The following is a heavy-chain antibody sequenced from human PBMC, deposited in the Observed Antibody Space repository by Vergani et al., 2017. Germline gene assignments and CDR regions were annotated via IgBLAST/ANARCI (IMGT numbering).Heavy chain of an antibody. CDR3: VRARXSGPCFMSNWFDS. Sequence: QVQLVESGGGVVQPGGSLTLSCIASGFTFRIYGMHWVRQAPGKGLEWVAFIRYDGTKRFYGEYVKGRFTISRDNAKNTLYLEMNSLRGDDTAIYYCVRARXSGPCFMSNWFDSWGQGTLVTVSS. CDR1: GFTFRIYG. CDR2: IRYDGTKR. D-gene: IGHD2-15*01. V-gene: IGHV3-30*02. J-gene: IGHJ5*01.